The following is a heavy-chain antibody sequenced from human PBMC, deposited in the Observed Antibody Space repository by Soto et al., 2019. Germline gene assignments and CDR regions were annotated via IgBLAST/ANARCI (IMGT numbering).Heavy chain of an antibody. CDR3: ARGGGIVVVPAAQCGMDV. J-gene: IGHJ6*02. CDR1: GGSISSSNW. V-gene: IGHV4-4*02. Sequence: LRRTLSLTCAVSGGSISSSNWWSWVRQPPGKGLEWIGEIYHSGSTNYNPSLKSRVTISVDKSKNQFSLKLSSVTAADTAVYYCARGGGIVVVPAAQCGMDVWGQGTTVTVSS. CDR2: IYHSGST. D-gene: IGHD2-2*01.